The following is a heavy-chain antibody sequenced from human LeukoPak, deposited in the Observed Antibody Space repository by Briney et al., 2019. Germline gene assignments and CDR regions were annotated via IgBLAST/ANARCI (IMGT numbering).Heavy chain of an antibody. J-gene: IGHJ5*02. CDR3: ARSPRVINGGLDP. CDR1: GFTFSSYG. D-gene: IGHD3-16*02. V-gene: IGHV3-30*02. CDR2: IRYDGSNK. Sequence: GRSLRLSCAASGFTFSSYGMHWVRQAPGKGLEWVAFIRYDGSNKYYADSVKGRFTISRDNSKNTLYLQMNSLRAEDTAVYYCARSPRVINGGLDPWGQGTLVTVSS.